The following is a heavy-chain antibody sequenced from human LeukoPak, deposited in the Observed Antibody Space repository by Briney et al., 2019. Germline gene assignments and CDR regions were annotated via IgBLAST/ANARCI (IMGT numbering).Heavy chain of an antibody. D-gene: IGHD3-10*01. V-gene: IGHV3-11*05. Sequence: GGSLRLSCAASGFTFSDYYMSWIRQAPGKGLEWVSYISSSSSYTNYADSVKGRFTISRDNAKNSLYLQMNSLRAEDTAVYYCARGDCYGSCSAYNHFDYWGQGTLVTVSS. J-gene: IGHJ4*02. CDR3: ARGDCYGSCSAYNHFDY. CDR2: ISSSSSYT. CDR1: GFTFSDYY.